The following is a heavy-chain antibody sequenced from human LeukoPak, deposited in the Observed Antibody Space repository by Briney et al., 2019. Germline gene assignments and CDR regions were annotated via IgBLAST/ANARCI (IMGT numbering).Heavy chain of an antibody. D-gene: IGHD3-22*01. CDR2: ISDSGDRT. J-gene: IGHJ4*02. V-gene: IGHV3-23*01. CDR1: GFSFSTSA. Sequence: PGGSLRLSCAASGFSFSTSAMSWVRQAPGKGLEWVSGISDSGDRTDHADSVKGRFIISRHNSKNTLYLQMNSLRAEDTAVYYCASRLDYYDSSGYLFDYWGQGTLVTVSS. CDR3: ASRLDYYDSSGYLFDY.